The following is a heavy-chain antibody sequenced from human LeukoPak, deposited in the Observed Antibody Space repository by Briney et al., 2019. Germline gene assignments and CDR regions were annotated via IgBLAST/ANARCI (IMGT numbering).Heavy chain of an antibody. V-gene: IGHV3-21*01. CDR3: ARDQPVDPNNFDI. J-gene: IGHJ3*02. Sequence: GGSLRLSCAASGFSLSIYDMVWVRQAPGKGLEWVSSISSSSSYIYYADSVKGRFTISRDNAKNSLYLQMNSLRAEDTAVYYCARDQPVDPNNFDIWGQGTMVTVSS. D-gene: IGHD1-14*01. CDR2: ISSSSSYI. CDR1: GFSLSIYD.